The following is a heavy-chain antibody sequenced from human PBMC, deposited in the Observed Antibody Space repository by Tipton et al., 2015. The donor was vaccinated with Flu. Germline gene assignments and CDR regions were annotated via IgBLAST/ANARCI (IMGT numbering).Heavy chain of an antibody. CDR3: ARRTYYYGSGEQDY. V-gene: IGHV4-38-2*01. J-gene: IGHJ4*02. CDR1: GYSISSGYY. Sequence: TLSLTCAVSGYSISSGYYWGWIRQPPGKGLEWIGSISHSGSTYYNPSLKSRVTMSLDTSKNQFSLKLSSVTAADTAVYYCARRTYYYGSGEQDYWGQGTLVTVSS. CDR2: ISHSGST. D-gene: IGHD3-10*01.